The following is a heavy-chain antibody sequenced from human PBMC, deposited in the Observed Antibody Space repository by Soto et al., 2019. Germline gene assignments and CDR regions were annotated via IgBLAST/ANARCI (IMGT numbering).Heavy chain of an antibody. CDR2: ISTYSGHA. D-gene: IGHD3-10*01. CDR1: GYIFSDYG. V-gene: IGHV1-18*04. CDR3: AKRTSGTTWGESDY. Sequence: QVHVVQSGAEVKKPGDSVKVSCKTSGYIFSDYGINWVRQAPGQGLEWMGWISTYSGHANLAQKFQGRVTMTTETSTKTAYMELRSLRSYDTAVYYCAKRTSGTTWGESDYWGQGTLITVSS. J-gene: IGHJ4*02.